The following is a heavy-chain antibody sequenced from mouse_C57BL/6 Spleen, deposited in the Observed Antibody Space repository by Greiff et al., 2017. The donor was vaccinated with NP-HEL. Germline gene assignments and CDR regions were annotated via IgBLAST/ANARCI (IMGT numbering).Heavy chain of an antibody. J-gene: IGHJ4*01. Sequence: QVQLQQSGPGLVQPSQSLSITCTVSGFSLTSYGVHWVRQSPGKGLEWLGVIWRGGSTDYYAAFMSRLSIIKDNSKSQVFFKMNSLQADDTAIYYCAPYPSMDYWGQGTSVTVSS. CDR1: GFSLTSYG. V-gene: IGHV2-5*01. CDR2: IWRGGST. CDR3: APYPSMDY.